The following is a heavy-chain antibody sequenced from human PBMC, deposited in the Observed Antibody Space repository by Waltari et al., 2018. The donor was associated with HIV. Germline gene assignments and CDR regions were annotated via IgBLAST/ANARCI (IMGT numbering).Heavy chain of an antibody. D-gene: IGHD7-27*01. V-gene: IGHV4-34*01. CDR3: ARVAWGPQRNYFDC. CDR2: INHSGNT. Sequence: QVQLQQWGAGLLKPSETLSLTCAVYGGSFSGYYWSWIRQPPGKGLEWIGEINHSGNTNYNPSLKSRVTVSVDPSKNQFSLKLSSVTAADTAVYYCARVAWGPQRNYFDCWGQGPLVTVSS. CDR1: GGSFSGYY. J-gene: IGHJ4*02.